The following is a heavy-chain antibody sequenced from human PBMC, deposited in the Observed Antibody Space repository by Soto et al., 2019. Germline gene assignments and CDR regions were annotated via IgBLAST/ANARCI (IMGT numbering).Heavy chain of an antibody. CDR2: ISSSSSTI. V-gene: IGHV3-48*02. D-gene: IGHD1-26*01. CDR1: GFTFSSYS. J-gene: IGHJ4*02. CDR3: ARDKSGSYEDYFDY. Sequence: EVQLVESGGGLVQPGGSLRLSCAASGFTFSSYSMNWVRQAPGKGLEWVSYISSSSSTIYYADSVKGRFTISRGNAKNSLYLQMNSLRDEDTAVYYCARDKSGSYEDYFDYWGQGTLVTVSS.